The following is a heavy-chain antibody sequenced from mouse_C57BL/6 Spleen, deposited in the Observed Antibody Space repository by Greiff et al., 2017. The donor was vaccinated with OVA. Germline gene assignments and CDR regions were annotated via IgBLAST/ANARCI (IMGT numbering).Heavy chain of an antibody. J-gene: IGHJ4*01. V-gene: IGHV3-6*01. CDR2: ISYDGSN. D-gene: IGHD1-1*01. Sequence: ESGPGLVKPSQSLSLTCSVTGYSITSGYYWNWIRQFPGNKLEWMGYISYDGSNNYNPSLKNRISITRDTSKNQFFLKLNSVTTEDTATYYCARMDYYGSMDYWGQGTSVTVSS. CDR1: GYSITSGYY. CDR3: ARMDYYGSMDY.